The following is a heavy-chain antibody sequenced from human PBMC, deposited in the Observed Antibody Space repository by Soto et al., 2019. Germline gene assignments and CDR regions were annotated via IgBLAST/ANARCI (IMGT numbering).Heavy chain of an antibody. CDR1: GGSFSGYY. CDR2: INRGGNT. J-gene: IGHJ4*02. Sequence: QVQLQQWGAGLLKPSETLSLTCAVYGGSFSGYYWSWIRQPPGKGLEWIGEINRGGNTNYNPSLKSRVTISVDTSKDQFSLKLTSVTAADTAVYYCARGLGSGSYYSGWGQGTLVPVSS. CDR3: ARGLGSGSYYSG. V-gene: IGHV4-34*01. D-gene: IGHD3-10*01.